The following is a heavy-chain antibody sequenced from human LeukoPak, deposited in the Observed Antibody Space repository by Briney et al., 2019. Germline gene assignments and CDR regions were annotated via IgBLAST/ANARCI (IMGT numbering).Heavy chain of an antibody. CDR3: AKGYGGNRPFDY. J-gene: IGHJ4*02. Sequence: GGSLRLSCAASGFTFSSYGMNWVRQAPGKGLEWVSGTSGSGDSTNYADSVKGRSTISRDNSKNTLYLQMNSLRVEDTAVYYCAKGYGGNRPFDYWGQGTLVTVSS. CDR2: TSGSGDST. CDR1: GFTFSSYG. V-gene: IGHV3-23*01. D-gene: IGHD4-23*01.